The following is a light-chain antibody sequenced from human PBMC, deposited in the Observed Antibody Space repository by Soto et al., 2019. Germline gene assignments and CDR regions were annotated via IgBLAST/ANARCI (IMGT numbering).Light chain of an antibody. CDR3: QQYNTYST. CDR1: QTISTW. CDR2: NAS. Sequence: DIQMTQSPSTLSASVGDGVTISCRASQTISTWLAWYQQKPGRAPKLLIHNASSLESGVPSRLSGSGYGTEFTLTISSLQPDDFATYYCQQYNTYSTFGQGTKVDIK. J-gene: IGKJ1*01. V-gene: IGKV1-5*03.